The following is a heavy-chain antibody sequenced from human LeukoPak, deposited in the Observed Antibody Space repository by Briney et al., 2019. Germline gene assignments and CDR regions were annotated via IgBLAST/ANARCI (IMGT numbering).Heavy chain of an antibody. V-gene: IGHV1-2*02. CDR3: ARESGYSSSWYFGFDP. CDR1: GYTFTTYN. D-gene: IGHD6-13*01. CDR2: INPNSGGT. J-gene: IGHJ5*02. Sequence: ASVKVSCKASGYTFTTYNINWVRQAPGQGLEWMGWINPNSGGTNYAQKFQGRVTMTRDTSISTAYMELSRLRSDDTAVYYCARESGYSSSWYFGFDPWGQGTLATVSS.